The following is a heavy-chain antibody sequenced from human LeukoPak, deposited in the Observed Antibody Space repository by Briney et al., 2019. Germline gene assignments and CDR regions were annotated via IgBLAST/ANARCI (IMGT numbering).Heavy chain of an antibody. CDR3: ARDNYYDSSGHYNGNWFDP. Sequence: GGSLRLSCAASGFTFSSYWMSWVRQAPGKGLEWVANIKQDGSDKDYVDSVKGRFTISRDNAKNSLYLQMNSLRAEDTAVYYCARDNYYDSSGHYNGNWFDPWGQGTLVTVSS. D-gene: IGHD3-22*01. CDR2: IKQDGSDK. CDR1: GFTFSSYW. J-gene: IGHJ5*02. V-gene: IGHV3-7*01.